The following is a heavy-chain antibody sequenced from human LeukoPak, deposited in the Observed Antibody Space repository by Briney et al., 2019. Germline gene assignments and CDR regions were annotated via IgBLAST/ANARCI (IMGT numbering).Heavy chain of an antibody. V-gene: IGHV1-18*01. CDR1: GYTFTSYG. CDR2: ICAYNGNT. CDR3: ARGARVVPAATWDY. Sequence: ASVKVSCKASGYTFTSYGISWVRQAPGQGLEWMGWICAYNGNTNYAQKLQGRVTMTTDTSTSTAYMELRSLRSDDTAVYYCARGARVVPAATWDYWGQGALVTVSS. J-gene: IGHJ4*02. D-gene: IGHD2-2*01.